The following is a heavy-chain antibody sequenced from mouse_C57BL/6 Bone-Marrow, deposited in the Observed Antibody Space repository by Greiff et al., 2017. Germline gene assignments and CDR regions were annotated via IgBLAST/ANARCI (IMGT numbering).Heavy chain of an antibody. V-gene: IGHV1-82*01. CDR3: ASRSSWFAY. CDR1: GYAFSSSW. Sequence: QVQLQQSGPELVKPGASVKISCKASGYAFSSSWMNWVKQRPGKGLEWIGRIYPGDGDTNYNGKFKGKATLTADKSSSTAYMQLSSLTSEDSAVYFCASRSSWFAYWGQGTLVTVSA. CDR2: IYPGDGDT. D-gene: IGHD1-1*01. J-gene: IGHJ3*01.